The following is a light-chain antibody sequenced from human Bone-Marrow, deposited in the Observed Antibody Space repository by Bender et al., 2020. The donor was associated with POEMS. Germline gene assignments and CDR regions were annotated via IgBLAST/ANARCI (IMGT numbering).Light chain of an antibody. CDR2: YDD. J-gene: IGLJ3*02. CDR3: SAWDDSLSGWV. Sequence: QFVLTQPPSASGTPGQRVTISCSGSSSNIGNHGVNWYQQLPGEAPKLLIYYDDLLTPGVSDRFSASKSGTSASLAISELQSEDEALYYCSAWDDSLSGWVFGGGTKLTVL. CDR1: SSNIGNHG. V-gene: IGLV1-36*01.